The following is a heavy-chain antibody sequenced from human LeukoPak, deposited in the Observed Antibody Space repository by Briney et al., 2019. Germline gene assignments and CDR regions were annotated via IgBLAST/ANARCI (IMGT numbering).Heavy chain of an antibody. CDR1: GFPFSSYA. V-gene: IGHV3-23*01. Sequence: GGSLRLSCAASGFPFSSYAMNWVRQAPGKGLEWVSAISGSGGSTYYADSVKGRFTISRDNSKNTLYLQMNSLRAEDTAVYYCAKDSERWLQLIDYWGQGTLVTVSS. J-gene: IGHJ4*02. CDR3: AKDSERWLQLIDY. CDR2: ISGSGGST. D-gene: IGHD5-24*01.